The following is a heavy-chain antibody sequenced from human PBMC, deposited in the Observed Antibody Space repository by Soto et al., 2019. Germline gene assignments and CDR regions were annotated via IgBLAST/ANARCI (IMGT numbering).Heavy chain of an antibody. Sequence: GGPLRLSCEASGFTFSSYAMSWVRQAPGKGLEWVSAISGSGGSTYDADSVKGRFTISRDNSKNTLYLQMNSLRAEDTAVYYCAKEWGYSSSWYFNAFDIWGQGTMVTVSS. D-gene: IGHD6-13*01. CDR3: AKEWGYSSSWYFNAFDI. V-gene: IGHV3-23*01. J-gene: IGHJ3*02. CDR1: GFTFSSYA. CDR2: ISGSGGST.